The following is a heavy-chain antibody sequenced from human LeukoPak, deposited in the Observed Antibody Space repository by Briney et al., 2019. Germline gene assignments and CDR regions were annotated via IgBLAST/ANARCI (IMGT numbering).Heavy chain of an antibody. J-gene: IGHJ5*02. D-gene: IGHD3-22*01. V-gene: IGHV4-30-2*01. Sequence: TSETLSLTCAVSGGSISSGGYSWSWLRQPPGKGLEWIGYIYHSGSTYYNPSLKSRVTILVDRSKNQFSLKLSSVTAADTAVYYCARGSSGYSYTGEDTFDPWGQGTLVTVSS. CDR1: GGSISSGGYS. CDR2: IYHSGST. CDR3: ARGSSGYSYTGEDTFDP.